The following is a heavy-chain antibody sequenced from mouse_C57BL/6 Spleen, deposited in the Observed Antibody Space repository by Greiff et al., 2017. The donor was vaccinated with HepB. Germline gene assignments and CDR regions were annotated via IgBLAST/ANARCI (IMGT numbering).Heavy chain of an antibody. V-gene: IGHV1-26*01. D-gene: IGHD1-1*02. CDR2: INPNNGGT. CDR3: ARRWLSAMDY. Sequence: VQLQQSGPELVKPGASVKISCKASGYTFTDYYMNWVKQSHGKSLEWIGDINPNNGGTSYNQKFKGKATLTVDKSSSTAYMELRSLTSEDSAVYYCARRWLSAMDYWGQGTSVTVSS. CDR1: GYTFTDYY. J-gene: IGHJ4*01.